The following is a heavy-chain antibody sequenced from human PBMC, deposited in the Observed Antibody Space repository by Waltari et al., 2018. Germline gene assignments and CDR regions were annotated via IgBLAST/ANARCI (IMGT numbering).Heavy chain of an antibody. Sequence: QLQLQESGPGLVKPSETLSLTCSVSGGSITNNRHYWVWIRQPPGQGLEWIGTMSYNGATYSSPSLNSRVTISRDTSKNQLSLKLASMTAADTAVYYCAAYLGASIGTAAFDVWGQTAQWSPSLQ. J-gene: IGHJ3*01. CDR1: GGSITNNRHY. CDR2: MSYNGAT. V-gene: IGHV4-39*01. D-gene: IGHD1-1*01. CDR3: AAYLGASIGTAAFDV.